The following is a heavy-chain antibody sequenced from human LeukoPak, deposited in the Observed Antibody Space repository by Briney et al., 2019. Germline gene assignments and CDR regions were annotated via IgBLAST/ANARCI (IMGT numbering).Heavy chain of an antibody. V-gene: IGHV3-74*01. CDR2: IKSDGSST. D-gene: IGHD1-1*01. Sequence: GGSLRLSCVASGFTFSSYWMHWVRQAPGKGLVWVSRIKSDGSSTSYADSVKGRFTISRDNAKNTLYLQMNSLRAEDTAVYYCARERKYDSSFDYWGQGTLVTVSS. CDR3: ARERKYDSSFDY. CDR1: GFTFSSYW. J-gene: IGHJ4*02.